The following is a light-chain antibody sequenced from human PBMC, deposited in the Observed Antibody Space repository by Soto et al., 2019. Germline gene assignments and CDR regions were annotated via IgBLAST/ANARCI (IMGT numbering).Light chain of an antibody. CDR3: QQFNSYPLT. CDR1: QGISSA. CDR2: DAS. V-gene: IGKV1-13*02. Sequence: AIPLTQSPSSLSASVGDRVTITCRASQGISSALAWYQQKPGKAPKLLIYDASSLESGVPSRFSGSGSGTEFTLTISSLQPEDFATYYCQQFNSYPLTFGQGTRLEIK. J-gene: IGKJ5*01.